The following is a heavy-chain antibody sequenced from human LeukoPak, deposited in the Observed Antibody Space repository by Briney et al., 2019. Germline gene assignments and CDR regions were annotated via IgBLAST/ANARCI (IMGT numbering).Heavy chain of an antibody. CDR3: ARVPQYSSGWLSFDY. V-gene: IGHV1-69*06. CDR2: IIPIFGTA. CDR1: GGTFSSYA. J-gene: IGHJ4*02. Sequence: SVKVSCKASGGTFSSYAISWVRQAPGQGLEWMGGIIPIFGTANYAQKFQCRVTITADKSTSTAYMELSSLRSEDTAVYYCARVPQYSSGWLSFDYGGQGTLVTVSS. D-gene: IGHD6-19*01.